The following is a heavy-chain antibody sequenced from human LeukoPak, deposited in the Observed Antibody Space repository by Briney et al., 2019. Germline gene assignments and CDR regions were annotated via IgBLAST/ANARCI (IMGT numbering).Heavy chain of an antibody. CDR1: GYTFTSYA. Sequence: ASVKVPCKASGYTFTSYAMNWVRQAPGQGLEWMGWINTNTGNPTYAHGFTGRFVFSLDTSVSTAYLQISSLKAEDTAVYYCARASSYCSITSCYTGGVDYWGQGTLVTVSS. CDR2: INTNTGNP. V-gene: IGHV7-4-1*02. CDR3: ARASSYCSITSCYTGGVDY. D-gene: IGHD2-2*02. J-gene: IGHJ4*02.